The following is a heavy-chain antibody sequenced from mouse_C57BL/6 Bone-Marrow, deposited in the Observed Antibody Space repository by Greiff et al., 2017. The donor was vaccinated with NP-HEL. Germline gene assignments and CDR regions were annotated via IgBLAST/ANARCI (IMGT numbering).Heavy chain of an antibody. CDR2: ISGGGGNT. CDR3: AKVQDIYYGSSYDAMDY. CDR1: GFTFSSYT. Sequence: DVKLQESGGGLVKPGGSLKLSCAASGFTFSSYTMSWVRQTPEKRLEWVATISGGGGNTYYPDSVKGRFTISRDNAKNTLYLQMSSLRSEDTALYYCAKVQDIYYGSSYDAMDYWGQGTSVTVSS. V-gene: IGHV5-9*01. D-gene: IGHD1-1*01. J-gene: IGHJ4*01.